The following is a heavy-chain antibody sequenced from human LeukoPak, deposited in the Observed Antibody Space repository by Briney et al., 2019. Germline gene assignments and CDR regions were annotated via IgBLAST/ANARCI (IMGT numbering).Heavy chain of an antibody. CDR2: IRGSGVNR. Sequence: GGSLRLSCAASGFTFSSYGMSWVRQAPGKWLEWVSTIRGSGVNRDYADSVKGRFIISRDNSKNTLYLQMNSLRAEDTAVYYCARKSLGLLRYFDWSNYWFDPWGQGTLVTVSS. CDR1: GFTFSSYG. CDR3: ARKSLGLLRYFDWSNYWFDP. D-gene: IGHD3-9*01. V-gene: IGHV3-23*01. J-gene: IGHJ5*02.